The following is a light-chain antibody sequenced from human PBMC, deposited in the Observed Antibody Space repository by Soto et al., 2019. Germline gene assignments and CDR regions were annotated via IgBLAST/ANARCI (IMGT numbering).Light chain of an antibody. V-gene: IGKV1-33*01. CDR3: QHFDNLPYT. CDR2: DAS. CDR1: QDISNY. Sequence: DIQMTQSPSSLSASIGDRVTITCQASQDISNYLNWYQQKPGKAPKVLIYDASNLDTRVPSRFSGSGSGTDFTFTISSLQPEDIATYYCQHFDNLPYTFGQGTKLEIK. J-gene: IGKJ2*01.